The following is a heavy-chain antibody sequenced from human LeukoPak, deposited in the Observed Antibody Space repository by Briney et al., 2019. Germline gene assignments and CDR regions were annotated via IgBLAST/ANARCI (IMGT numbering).Heavy chain of an antibody. Sequence: SETLSLTCTVYNGSFSGYYWSWIRQPPGKGLEWIGESNQSGSTSYNPSLKSRVTISVDTSKDQFSLRLTSVTAADTAVYYCARGRRYGDFDYWGQGTLVTVSS. V-gene: IGHV4-34*01. J-gene: IGHJ4*02. CDR3: ARGRRYGDFDY. CDR2: SNQSGST. D-gene: IGHD4-17*01. CDR1: NGSFSGYY.